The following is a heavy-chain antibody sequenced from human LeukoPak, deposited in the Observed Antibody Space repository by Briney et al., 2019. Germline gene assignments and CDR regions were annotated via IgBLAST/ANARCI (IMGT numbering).Heavy chain of an antibody. J-gene: IGHJ6*03. Sequence: GGSLRLSCAASGFTFSRYSMNWIRQAPGKGLEWVSSINSDGVYIYYADSVRGRFTISRDNAKNSLYLQMSSLRADDTAVYYCARDQIDSWIQTPSYMDVWGKGTTVTVSS. D-gene: IGHD5-18*01. CDR1: GFTFSRYS. CDR3: ARDQIDSWIQTPSYMDV. CDR2: INSDGVYI. V-gene: IGHV3-21*01.